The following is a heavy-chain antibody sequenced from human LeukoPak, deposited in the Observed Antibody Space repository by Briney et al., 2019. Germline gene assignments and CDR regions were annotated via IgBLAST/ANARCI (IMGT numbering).Heavy chain of an antibody. CDR1: GGTFSSYA. D-gene: IGHD3-22*01. J-gene: IGHJ3*02. V-gene: IGHV1-69*13. CDR2: IIPIFGTA. CDR3: ARGVTYYYDSSGYYLDAFDI. Sequence: ASVKVSCKASGGTFSSYAISWVRQAPGQGLEWMGGIIPIFGTANYAQKFQGRVTITADESTSTAYMELSSLRSEDTAVYYCARGVTYYYDSSGYYLDAFDIWGQGTMVTVSS.